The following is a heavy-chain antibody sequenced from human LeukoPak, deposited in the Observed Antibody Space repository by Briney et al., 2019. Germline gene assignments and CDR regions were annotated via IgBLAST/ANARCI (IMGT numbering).Heavy chain of an antibody. Sequence: NPSETLSLTCSVSGGSISSYYWSWIRQPPGKGLEWIGYKYYSGRTNYNPSLKSRVTISVDTSKNQFSLKLSSVTAADTAVYYCARGQPNRLLWVGELLSNINPFDYWGQGTLVTVSS. J-gene: IGHJ4*02. CDR1: GGSISSYY. V-gene: IGHV4-59*01. CDR2: KYYSGRT. CDR3: ARGQPNRLLWVGELLSNINPFDY. D-gene: IGHD3-10*01.